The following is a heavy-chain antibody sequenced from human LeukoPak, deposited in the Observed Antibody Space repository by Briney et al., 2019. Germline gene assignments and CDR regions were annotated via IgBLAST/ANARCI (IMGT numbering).Heavy chain of an antibody. CDR3: ATDQGEGTRLFDY. D-gene: IGHD2-2*01. CDR2: FVPEDGET. Sequence: ASVKVSCKVSGYTLTELSMHWVRQAPGKGLEWMGGFVPEDGETIYAQKFQGRVTMTEDTSTDTAYMELSSLRSEDTAVYYCATDQGEGTRLFDYWGQGTLVTVSS. CDR1: GYTLTELS. V-gene: IGHV1-24*01. J-gene: IGHJ4*02.